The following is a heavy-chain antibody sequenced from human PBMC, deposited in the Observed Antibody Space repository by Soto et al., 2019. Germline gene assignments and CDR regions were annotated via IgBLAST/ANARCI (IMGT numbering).Heavy chain of an antibody. CDR1: GGSISSYY. Sequence: SETLSLTCTVSGGSISSYYWSWIRQPPGKGLEWIGYIYYSGSTNYNPSLKSRVTISVDTSKNQFSLKLSSVTAADTAVYYCAMTTYGDYGYYYYMDVWGKGTTVTV. J-gene: IGHJ6*03. V-gene: IGHV4-59*08. CDR3: AMTTYGDYGYYYYMDV. D-gene: IGHD4-17*01. CDR2: IYYSGST.